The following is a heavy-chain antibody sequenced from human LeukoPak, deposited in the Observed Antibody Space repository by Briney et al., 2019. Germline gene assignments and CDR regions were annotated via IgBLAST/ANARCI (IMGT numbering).Heavy chain of an antibody. Sequence: PGGSLRLSCAASGFTVSSNYMSWVRQAPGKGLEWVSVIYSGGSTYYADSVKGRFTISRHNSKNTLCLQMNSLRAEDTAVYYCARLGYCSSTSCRHYYYYGMDVWGQGTTVTVSS. V-gene: IGHV3-53*04. J-gene: IGHJ6*02. D-gene: IGHD2-2*01. CDR1: GFTVSSNY. CDR3: ARLGYCSSTSCRHYYYYGMDV. CDR2: IYSGGST.